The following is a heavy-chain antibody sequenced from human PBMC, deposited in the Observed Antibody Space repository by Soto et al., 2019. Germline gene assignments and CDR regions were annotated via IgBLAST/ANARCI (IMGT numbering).Heavy chain of an antibody. CDR1: GASISSTYW. CDR3: ATLPPRIVVVMTDLPT. V-gene: IGHV4-4*02. J-gene: IGHJ5*02. D-gene: IGHD2-15*01. CDR2: IYHTGTT. Sequence: QLRESGPGLVKPSGTLSLTCFVSGASISSTYWWSWVRQTPGKRLEWIGQIYHTGTTSYNPSLKNRVTISLDTSNYQFSLRLTSMTAADTAVYYCATLPPRIVVVMTDLPTWGQGTLVTVSS.